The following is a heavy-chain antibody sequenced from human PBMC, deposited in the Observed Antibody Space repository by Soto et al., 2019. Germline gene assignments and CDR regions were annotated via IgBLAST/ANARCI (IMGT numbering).Heavy chain of an antibody. CDR1: GFTFSSYA. CDR2: ISFSSSNI. V-gene: IGHV3-21*01. J-gene: IGHJ6*04. D-gene: IGHD6-6*01. CDR3: ARVNLAARLIV. Sequence: GGSLRLSCAASGFTFSSYAMHWVRQAPGKGLEWVSVISFSSSNIYYADSVKGRFTISRDNAKNSLYLQMNSLRAEDTAVYYCARVNLAARLIVWGKGTTVTVSS.